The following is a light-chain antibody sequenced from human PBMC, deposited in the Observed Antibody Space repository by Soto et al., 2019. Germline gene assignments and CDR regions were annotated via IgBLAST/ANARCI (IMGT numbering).Light chain of an antibody. V-gene: IGLV2-8*01. Sequence: QSVLTQPPAASGSPGRSVAISCTGTSSDVGGYNYVSWYQQHPGKAPKLMIYEVNKRPSGVPDRFSGSKSGNTASLTVPGLQAEDEADYYCSSYAGSSNVFGTGTKVTVL. CDR3: SSYAGSSNV. CDR1: SSDVGGYNY. J-gene: IGLJ1*01. CDR2: EVN.